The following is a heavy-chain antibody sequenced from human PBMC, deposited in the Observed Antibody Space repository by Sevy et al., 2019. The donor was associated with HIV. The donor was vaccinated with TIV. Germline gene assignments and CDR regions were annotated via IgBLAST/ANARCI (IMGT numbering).Heavy chain of an antibody. Sequence: GGSLRLSCAASGFTFSSYGMHWVRQAPGKGLEWVAVISYDGSNKYYADSVKGGFTISRDNSKNTLYLQMNSLRAEDTAVYYCAKEFYDFWSGYYYFDYWGQGTLVTVSS. CDR2: ISYDGSNK. J-gene: IGHJ4*02. CDR1: GFTFSSYG. V-gene: IGHV3-30*18. D-gene: IGHD3-3*01. CDR3: AKEFYDFWSGYYYFDY.